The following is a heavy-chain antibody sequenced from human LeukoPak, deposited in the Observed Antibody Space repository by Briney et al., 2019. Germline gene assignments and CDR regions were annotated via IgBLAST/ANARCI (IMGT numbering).Heavy chain of an antibody. CDR3: ARAASTGTVDH. CDR1: RFTFGIYW. CDR2: INQDGSET. D-gene: IGHD6-13*01. Sequence: GSLRLSCAASRFTFGIYWMSWVRQAPGKALEWVANINQDGSETYYVDSVEGRFTISRDNTKNSLYLQMNSLRAEDTALYYCARAASTGTVDHWGQGTLVTVSS. V-gene: IGHV3-7*01. J-gene: IGHJ4*02.